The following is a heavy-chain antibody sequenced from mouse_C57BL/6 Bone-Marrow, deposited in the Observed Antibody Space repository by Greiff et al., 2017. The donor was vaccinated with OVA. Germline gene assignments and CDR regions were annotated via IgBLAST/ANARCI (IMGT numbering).Heavy chain of an antibody. J-gene: IGHJ3*01. CDR2: IYPGSGST. CDR3: ASEGYSNYAWFAY. D-gene: IGHD2-5*01. V-gene: IGHV1-55*01. CDR1: GYTFTSYW. Sequence: QVQLKQPGAELVKPGASVKMSCKASGYTFTSYWITWVKQRPGQGLEWIGDIYPGSGSTKYNEKFKSKATLTVDTSSRTAYMQLSSLTSEDSAVYYCASEGYSNYAWFAYWGQGTLVTVSA.